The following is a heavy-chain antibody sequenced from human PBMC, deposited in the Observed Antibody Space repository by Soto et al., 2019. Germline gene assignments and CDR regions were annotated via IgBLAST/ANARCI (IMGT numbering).Heavy chain of an antibody. CDR2: ISGSGDVT. CDR1: GFTFSTSS. Sequence: EVQVLESGGNLVQAGGSLRLTCAFSGFTFSTSSMNWVRQAPGKGLEWVSSISGSGDVTLYADSVKGRFTTSRDNSERTVYLQMNSLGVEDTATYRCARGWAESIAAAFDIWGPGTMVTVSS. V-gene: IGHV3-23*01. J-gene: IGHJ3*02. CDR3: ARGWAESIAAAFDI. D-gene: IGHD6-25*01.